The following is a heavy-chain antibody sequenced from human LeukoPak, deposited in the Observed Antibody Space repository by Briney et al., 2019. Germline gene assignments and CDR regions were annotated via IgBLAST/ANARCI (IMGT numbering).Heavy chain of an antibody. CDR2: ISSSSSYI. V-gene: IGHV3-21*01. CDR1: GFTFSSYS. Sequence: GGSLRLSCAASGFTFSSYSMNWVRQAPGKGLEWVSSISSSSSYIYYADSVKGRFTISRDNAKNSLYLQMNSLRAEDTAVYYCAKTPNGGDYAYYFDSWGQGTLVTVSS. J-gene: IGHJ4*02. D-gene: IGHD4-17*01. CDR3: AKTPNGGDYAYYFDS.